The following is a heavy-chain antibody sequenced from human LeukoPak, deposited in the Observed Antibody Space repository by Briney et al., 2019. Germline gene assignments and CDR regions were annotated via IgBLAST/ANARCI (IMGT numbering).Heavy chain of an antibody. CDR3: AKEGPEYCSSTSCRPLGAFDI. J-gene: IGHJ3*02. Sequence: ASVKVSCKASGYTFTSYGISWVRPAPGQGLEWMGWISAYNGNTNYAQKLQGRVTMTTDTSTSTAYMELRSLRSDDTAVYYCAKEGPEYCSSTSCRPLGAFDIWGQGTMVTVSS. V-gene: IGHV1-18*01. D-gene: IGHD2-2*01. CDR2: ISAYNGNT. CDR1: GYTFTSYG.